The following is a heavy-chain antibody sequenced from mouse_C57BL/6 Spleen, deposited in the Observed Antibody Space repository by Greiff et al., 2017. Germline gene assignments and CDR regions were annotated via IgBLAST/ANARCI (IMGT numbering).Heavy chain of an antibody. J-gene: IGHJ2*01. D-gene: IGHD1-1*01. CDR2: IYPGGGYT. V-gene: IGHV1-63*01. Sequence: QVQLQQSGAELVRPGTSVKMSCKASGYTITNYWIGWAKQRPGHGLEWIGDIYPGGGYTNYNEKFKGKATLTADKSSSTAYLQFSSLTSEDSAIYDCAREVYYSSSYYVDYWGQGTTLTVSS. CDR1: GYTITNYW. CDR3: AREVYYSSSYYVDY.